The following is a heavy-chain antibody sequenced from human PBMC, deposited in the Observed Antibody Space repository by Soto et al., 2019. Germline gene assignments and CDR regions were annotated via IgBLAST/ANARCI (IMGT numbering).Heavy chain of an antibody. V-gene: IGHV4-39*01. CDR2: MHYSGAT. J-gene: IGHJ5*02. CDR3: ARQGSNSSRRLSWFDP. Sequence: SETLSLPCNASCGSSSSSTYSWGWIRQPPGKGLEWVGSMHYSGATYYNPSLKSRVSISVDTSKSQFSLKLTFVTAADTAVYFCARQGSNSSRRLSWFDPWGQGTLVTVSS. CDR1: CGSSSSSTYS. D-gene: IGHD3-16*01.